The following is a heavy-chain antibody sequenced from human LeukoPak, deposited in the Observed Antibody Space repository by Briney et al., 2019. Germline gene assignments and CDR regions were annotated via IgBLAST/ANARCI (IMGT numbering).Heavy chain of an antibody. D-gene: IGHD6-19*01. CDR2: IYYSGST. CDR1: GGSISSYY. J-gene: IGHJ4*02. CDR3: ARLSSGWSRGNYFDY. Sequence: SETLSLTCTVSGGSISSYYWSWIRQPPGKGLEWIGYIYYSGSTNYNPSLKSRVTISVDTSKNQFSLKLSSVTAADTAVYYCARLSSGWSRGNYFDYWGQGTLVTVSS. V-gene: IGHV4-59*08.